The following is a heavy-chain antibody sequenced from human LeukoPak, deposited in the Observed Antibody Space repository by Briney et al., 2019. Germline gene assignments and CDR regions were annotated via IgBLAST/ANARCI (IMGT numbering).Heavy chain of an antibody. D-gene: IGHD6-13*01. CDR1: GFTFNNYA. CDR3: ARDGGYSSSWYDY. V-gene: IGHV3-48*02. J-gene: IGHJ4*02. Sequence: GGSLRLSCAASGFTFNNYAMGWVRQTPGKGLEWVSYISSSSTIYYADSVKGRFTISRDNAKNSLYLQMNSLRDEDTAVYYCARDGGYSSSWYDYWGQGTLVTVSS. CDR2: ISSSSTI.